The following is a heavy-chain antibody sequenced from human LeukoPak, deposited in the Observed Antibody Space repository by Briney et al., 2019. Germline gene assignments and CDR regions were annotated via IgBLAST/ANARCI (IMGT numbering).Heavy chain of an antibody. CDR2: ISGSGAST. CDR3: AKGTSNYSY. V-gene: IGHV3-23*01. D-gene: IGHD2-21*01. CDR1: GFTLSSYA. J-gene: IGHJ4*02. Sequence: SLRLSCAASGFTLSSYAMSWVPPAPGKGVDWVSAISGSGASTYYADYVKGRFTISRDNSQRTPYLQMNRLRPEDTAIYYCAKGTSNYSYWGQGTLVTVSS.